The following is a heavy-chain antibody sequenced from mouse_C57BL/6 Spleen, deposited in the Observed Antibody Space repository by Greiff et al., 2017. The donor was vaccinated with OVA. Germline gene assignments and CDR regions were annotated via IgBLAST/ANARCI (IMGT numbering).Heavy chain of an antibody. CDR2: INYDGSST. CDR3: ARYGYYDYFDY. Sequence: DVHLVESEGGLVQPGSSMKLSCTASGFTFSDYYMAWVRQVPEKGLEWVANINYDGSSTYYLDSLKSRFIISRDNAKNILYLQMSSLKSEDTATYYCARYGYYDYFDYWGQGTTLTVSS. J-gene: IGHJ2*01. D-gene: IGHD2-3*01. V-gene: IGHV5-16*01. CDR1: GFTFSDYY.